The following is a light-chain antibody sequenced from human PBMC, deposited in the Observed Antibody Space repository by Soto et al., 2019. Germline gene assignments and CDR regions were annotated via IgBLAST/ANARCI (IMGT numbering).Light chain of an antibody. Sequence: QSVLTQPPSVSGAPGQRVTISCTGSSSNIGAGYDVHWYQQLPGTAPKLLISGNSNRPSGVPDRFSGSKSGTSASLAITGLQHEDEADYYCQSYDSSLSGYVFGTGTKLTVL. J-gene: IGLJ1*01. CDR1: SSNIGAGYD. V-gene: IGLV1-40*01. CDR3: QSYDSSLSGYV. CDR2: GNS.